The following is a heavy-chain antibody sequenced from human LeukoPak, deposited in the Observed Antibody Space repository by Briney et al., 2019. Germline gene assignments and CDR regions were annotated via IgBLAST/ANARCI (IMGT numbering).Heavy chain of an antibody. CDR2: IYYSGST. V-gene: IGHV4-39*07. D-gene: IGHD3-22*01. Sequence: ASETLSLTCTVSGGSISSSSYYWGWIRQPPGKGLEWIGSIYYSGSTYYNPSLKSRVTISVDTSKNQFSLKLSSVTAADTAVYYCARGYYYDPYFDYWGQGTLVTVSS. CDR1: GGSISSSSYY. CDR3: ARGYYYDPYFDY. J-gene: IGHJ4*02.